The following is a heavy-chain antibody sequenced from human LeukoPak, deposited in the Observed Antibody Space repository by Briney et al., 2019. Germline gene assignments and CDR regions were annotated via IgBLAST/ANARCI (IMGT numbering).Heavy chain of an antibody. J-gene: IGHJ6*03. D-gene: IGHD3-22*01. V-gene: IGHV1-69*05. CDR3: ARGLYYYDSSGRKDYYYMDV. CDR1: AGTFSSYA. Sequence: SVKVSCKASAGTFSSYAISWVRQAPGQGLEWMGGIIPIFGTANYAQKFQGRVTITTDESTSTAYMELSSLRSEDTAVYYCARGLYYYDSSGRKDYYYMDVWGKGTTVTVSS. CDR2: IIPIFGTA.